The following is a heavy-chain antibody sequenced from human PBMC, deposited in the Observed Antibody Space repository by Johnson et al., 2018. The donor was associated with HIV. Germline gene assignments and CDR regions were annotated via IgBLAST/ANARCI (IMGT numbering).Heavy chain of an antibody. CDR3: ARDQKYETMIVVVWWAFDI. J-gene: IGHJ3*02. CDR2: MRYDGSEK. CDR1: GFTFSSYG. Sequence: QVLLVESGGGVVQPGGSLRLSCAASGFTFSSYGMHWVRQAPGKGLEWVAFMRYDGSEKYYVDSVRGRFTISRDNAKNSLYLQMNSLRAEDTAVYYCARDQKYETMIVVVWWAFDIWGQGTMVTVSS. V-gene: IGHV3-30*02. D-gene: IGHD3-22*01.